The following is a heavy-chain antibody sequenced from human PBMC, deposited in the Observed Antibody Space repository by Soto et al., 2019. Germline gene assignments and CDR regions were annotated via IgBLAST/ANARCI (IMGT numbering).Heavy chain of an antibody. CDR3: ARDQFFGSASANTRYSYFYGMDV. J-gene: IGHJ6*02. CDR1: GFTVSRNY. CDR2: IHSDGST. V-gene: IGHV3-53*02. D-gene: IGHD3-10*01. Sequence: EVQLVETGGGLIQLGGSLRLSCVASGFTVSRNYMTWVRQAPGKGLEWVSYIHSDGSTFYTESVKDRFTVSRDNSKKTLYLHMNSLRVEDTASYFCARDQFFGSASANTRYSYFYGMDVWCQGTTVTVSS.